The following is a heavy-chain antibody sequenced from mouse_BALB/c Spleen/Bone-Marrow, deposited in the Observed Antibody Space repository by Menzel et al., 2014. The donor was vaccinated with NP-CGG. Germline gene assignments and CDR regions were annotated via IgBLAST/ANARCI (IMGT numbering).Heavy chain of an antibody. J-gene: IGHJ4*01. CDR2: IDPANGNT. CDR1: GFNIKDTY. V-gene: IGHV14-3*02. CDR3: ARWLLPYGLDY. D-gene: IGHD2-3*01. Sequence: VQLQQPGAELAKPGASVKLSCTASGFNIKDTYMHWVKQRPEQGLEWIGRIDPANGNTKYDPKFQGKATITADTSSNTAYLQLSSLTSEDTAVYYCARWLLPYGLDYWGQGTSVTVSS.